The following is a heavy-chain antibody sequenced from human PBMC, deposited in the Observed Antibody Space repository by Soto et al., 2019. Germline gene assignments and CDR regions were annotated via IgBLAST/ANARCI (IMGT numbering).Heavy chain of an antibody. D-gene: IGHD3-10*01. J-gene: IGHJ5*02. CDR1: GFSLSTSGVG. CDR3: AHSGITMVRGVIESRWFDP. CDR2: IYWDDDK. V-gene: IGHV2-5*02. Sequence: QITLKESGPTLVKPTQTLTLTCTFSGFSLSTSGVGVGWIRQPPGKALEWLALIYWDDDKRYSPSLKSRLTITKDTSKNQVVLTMTIMDPVDTATYYCAHSGITMVRGVIESRWFDPWGQGTLVTVSS.